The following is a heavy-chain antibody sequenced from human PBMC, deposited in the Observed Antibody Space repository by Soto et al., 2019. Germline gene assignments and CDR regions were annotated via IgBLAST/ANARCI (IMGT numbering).Heavy chain of an antibody. CDR1: GYTFTSYG. D-gene: IGHD2-2*01. CDR3: ARDIEPAGTSFYYYYGMDV. Sequence: ASVKVSCKASGYTFTSYGISWVRQAPGQGLEWMGWISAYNGNTNYAQKLQGRVTMTTDTSTSTAYMELRSLRSDDTAVYYCARDIEPAGTSFYYYYGMDVWGQGTTVTVS. CDR2: ISAYNGNT. V-gene: IGHV1-18*01. J-gene: IGHJ6*02.